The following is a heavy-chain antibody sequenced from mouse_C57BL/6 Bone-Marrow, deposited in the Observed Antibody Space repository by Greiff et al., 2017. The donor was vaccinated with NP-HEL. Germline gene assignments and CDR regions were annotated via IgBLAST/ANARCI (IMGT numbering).Heavy chain of an antibody. Sequence: HVHVKQSGAELARPGASVKLSCKASGYTFTSYGISWVKQRTGQGLEWIGEIYPRSGNTYYNEKFKGKATLTADKSSSNAYMELRSLTSEDSAVYFCAIRIYYYGSSPYYFDYWGQGTTLTVSS. CDR3: AIRIYYYGSSPYYFDY. V-gene: IGHV1-81*01. J-gene: IGHJ2*01. D-gene: IGHD1-1*01. CDR2: IYPRSGNT. CDR1: GYTFTSYG.